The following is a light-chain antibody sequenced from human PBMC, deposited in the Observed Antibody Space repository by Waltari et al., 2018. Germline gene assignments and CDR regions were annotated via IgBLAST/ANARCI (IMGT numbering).Light chain of an antibody. J-gene: IGLJ1*01. V-gene: IGLV3-25*02. CDR1: SLPKKY. CDR2: KGS. CDR3: QSADSSGNTYL. Sequence: SYALTQPPSVSVSPGQTAGITCPGHSLPKKYAYWYQHKPGQAPVLVIYKGSERPSGIPPRCSRCRSGTTVTLTISGVQPEDDADDYCQSADSSGNTYLFGIGTKVTVL.